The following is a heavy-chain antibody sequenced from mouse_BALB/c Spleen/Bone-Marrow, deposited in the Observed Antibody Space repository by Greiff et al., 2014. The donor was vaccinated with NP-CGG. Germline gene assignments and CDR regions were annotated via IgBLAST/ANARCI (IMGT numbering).Heavy chain of an antibody. CDR2: IDPYNGGT. J-gene: IGHJ3*01. D-gene: IGHD2-14*01. V-gene: IGHV1S135*01. CDR1: GYAFTNYN. Sequence: EVQLQQSGPELVKPGASVKVSCKASGYAFTNYNMYWVKQSHGKSLEWIGYIDPYNGGTSYNQKFKGKATLTVDKSSSTAYMHLNSLTSEDSAVYYCARKIMHGVRGTWFAYWGQGTLVTVSA. CDR3: ARKIMHGVRGTWFAY.